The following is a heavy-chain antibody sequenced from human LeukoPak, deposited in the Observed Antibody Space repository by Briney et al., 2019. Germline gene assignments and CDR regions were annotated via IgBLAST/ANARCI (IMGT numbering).Heavy chain of an antibody. CDR2: ISASSSI. Sequence: GGSLRLSCAASGFTFSSYAMNWVRQAPGKGLEWVSGISASSSIYYADSVKGRFTISRDNSKNTLYLQVNSLRADDTAVYYCAKGSYYDSGGYYYFDYWGQGTLVTVSS. CDR1: GFTFSSYA. CDR3: AKGSYYDSGGYYYFDY. V-gene: IGHV3-23*01. D-gene: IGHD3-22*01. J-gene: IGHJ4*02.